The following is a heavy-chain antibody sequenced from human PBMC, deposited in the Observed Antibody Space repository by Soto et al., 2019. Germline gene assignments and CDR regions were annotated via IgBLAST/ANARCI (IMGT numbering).Heavy chain of an antibody. CDR2: IYPGDSDT. CDR3: ARVQQRVRGAFDI. J-gene: IGHJ3*02. Sequence: GESLKISCKGSGYSFTSYWIGWVRQMPGKGLEWMGIIYPGDSDTRYGPSFQGQVPISADKSISTAYLQWSSLKASDTAMYYCARVQQRVRGAFDIWGQGTMVTVSS. V-gene: IGHV5-51*01. D-gene: IGHD6-6*01. CDR1: GYSFTSYW.